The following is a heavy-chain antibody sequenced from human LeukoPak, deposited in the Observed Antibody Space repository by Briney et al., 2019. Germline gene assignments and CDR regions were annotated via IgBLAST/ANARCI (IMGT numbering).Heavy chain of an antibody. V-gene: IGHV3-66*02. D-gene: IGHD1-26*01. CDR1: GFTVSSNY. Sequence: PGGSLRLSCAASGFTVSSNYMSWVRQAPGKGLEWVSVIYSGGSTYYADSVKGRFTISRDNSKNTLYLQMNSLRAEDTAVYYCARNLRWELLEADAFDIWGQGTMVTVSS. CDR2: IYSGGST. CDR3: ARNLRWELLEADAFDI. J-gene: IGHJ3*02.